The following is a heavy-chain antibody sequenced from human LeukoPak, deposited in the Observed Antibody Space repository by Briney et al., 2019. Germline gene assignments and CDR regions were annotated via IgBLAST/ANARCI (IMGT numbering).Heavy chain of an antibody. J-gene: IGHJ4*02. CDR1: GGSISSSSYY. CDR3: ARKSSAASFDFDY. Sequence: SETLSLTCTVSGGSISSSSYYWSWIRQPPGKGLEWIGTIYYSGRTYYNPSLKSRVTISVDMSKNQFSLKLSSVTAADTAVYYCARKSSAASFDFDYWGQGTLVTVSS. D-gene: IGHD2-2*01. V-gene: IGHV4-39*01. CDR2: IYYSGRT.